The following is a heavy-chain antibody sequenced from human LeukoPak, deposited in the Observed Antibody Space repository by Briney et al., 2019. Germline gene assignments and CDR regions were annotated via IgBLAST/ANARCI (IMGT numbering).Heavy chain of an antibody. CDR1: GGSISSSSYY. CDR2: IYYSGST. CDR3: ARGPVRGVIITYYYGMDV. D-gene: IGHD3-10*01. J-gene: IGHJ6*02. V-gene: IGHV4-39*01. Sequence: SETLSLTCTVSGGSISSSSYYWGWIRQPPGKGLEWIGSIYYSGSTYYNPSLKSRVTISVDTSKNQFSLKLSSVTAADTAVYYCARGPVRGVIITYYYGMDVWGQGTTVTVSS.